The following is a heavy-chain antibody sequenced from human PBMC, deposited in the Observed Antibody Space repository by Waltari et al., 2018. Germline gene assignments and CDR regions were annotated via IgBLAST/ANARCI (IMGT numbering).Heavy chain of an antibody. CDR2: FDPEDGEA. J-gene: IGHJ4*02. D-gene: IGHD3-3*01. CDR1: GYTLTQLS. CDR3: ASGLIIPGRFRLGY. Sequence: QVQPEQSGAAVKKPGASVKVSCKAVGYTLTQLSMHWVRQAPGKGLEWMGGFDPEDGEAVFAQKFQGRLTLTEDTPANTAYMELTSLTSEDTAVYYCASGLIIPGRFRLGYWGQGTLVTVSA. V-gene: IGHV1-24*01.